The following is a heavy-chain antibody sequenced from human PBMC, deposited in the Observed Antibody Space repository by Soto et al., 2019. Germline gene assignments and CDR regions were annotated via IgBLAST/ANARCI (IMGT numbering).Heavy chain of an antibody. CDR2: FDPEDGET. CDR1: GYTLAGLS. J-gene: IGHJ4*02. Sequence: ASVKVSCKVSGYTLAGLSMHWVRQAPGKGLEWMGGFDPEDGETIYAQKFQGRVTMTEDTSTDTAYMELSSLRSEDTAVYYCAKKVPGSNPLDSWGQGALVTVSS. CDR3: AKKVPGSNPLDS. D-gene: IGHD1-1*01. V-gene: IGHV1-24*01.